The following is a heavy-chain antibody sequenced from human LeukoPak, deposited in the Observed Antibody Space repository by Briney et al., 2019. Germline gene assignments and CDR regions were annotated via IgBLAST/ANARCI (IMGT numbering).Heavy chain of an antibody. D-gene: IGHD3-9*01. J-gene: IGHJ6*04. V-gene: IGHV3-21*01. CDR2: INSSSSYN. Sequence: SGGSLRLSCAASGFTFSSYSMNWVRQASGKGLEWVASINSSSSYNYYADFVKGRFTISRDNAKNSRYLQMNSLRAEDTAVYYCARVSDILTGYPYYYGMDVWGKGTTVTVSS. CDR1: GFTFSSYS. CDR3: ARVSDILTGYPYYYGMDV.